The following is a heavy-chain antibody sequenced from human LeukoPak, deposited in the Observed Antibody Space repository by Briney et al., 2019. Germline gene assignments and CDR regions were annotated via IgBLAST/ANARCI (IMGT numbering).Heavy chain of an antibody. J-gene: IGHJ4*02. D-gene: IGHD4-11*01. Sequence: SETLSLTCTVSGGSINGGNYYWTWIRQHPGKGLEWIGYIYYSGRTYYNPSLKSRVTMSVDTSKNQFSMRLSSVTAADTAVYYCARPYNNYYFDYWGQGALVTVSS. V-gene: IGHV4-31*03. CDR3: ARPYNNYYFDY. CDR1: GGSINGGNYY. CDR2: IYYSGRT.